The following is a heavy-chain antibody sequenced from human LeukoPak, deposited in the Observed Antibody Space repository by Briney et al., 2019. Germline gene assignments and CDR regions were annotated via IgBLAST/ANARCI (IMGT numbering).Heavy chain of an antibody. CDR1: GYTFTSYG. CDR2: ISAYNGNT. V-gene: IGHV1-18*01. CDR3: ARDLIVAVAANSYYYYGMDV. D-gene: IGHD2-15*01. J-gene: IGHJ6*02. Sequence: ASVKVSCKASGYTFTSYGISWVRQAPGQGLEWMGWISAYNGNTNYARKLQGRVTMTTDTSTSTAYMELRSLRSDDTAVYYCARDLIVAVAANSYYYYGMDVWGQGTTVTVSS.